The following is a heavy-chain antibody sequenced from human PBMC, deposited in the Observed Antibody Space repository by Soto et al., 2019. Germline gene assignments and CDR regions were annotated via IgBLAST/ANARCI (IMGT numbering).Heavy chain of an antibody. CDR1: GFISSYYA. Sequence: RLSCAASGFISSYYAMHWVRQAPGKGLEWVAVISYDGSDRYYADSVKGRFTISRDNSKNTLYLQMSSLRTEDTAVDYCARVDRTITTYFYYCMDVWGLGTTVTVSS. CDR3: ARVDRTITTYFYYCMDV. D-gene: IGHD3-10*01. CDR2: ISYDGSDR. J-gene: IGHJ6*02. V-gene: IGHV3-30-3*01.